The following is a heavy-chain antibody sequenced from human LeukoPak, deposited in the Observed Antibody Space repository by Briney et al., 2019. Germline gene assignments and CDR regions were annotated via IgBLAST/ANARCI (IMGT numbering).Heavy chain of an antibody. CDR1: GYTFTSYD. Sequence: ASVKVSCKAPGYTFTSYDINWVRQATGQGLEWMGWMNPNSGNTGYAQKFQGRVTMTRNTSISTAYMELSSLRSEDTAVYYCARVPLAGFWSDYYRNWFDPWGQGTLVTVSS. V-gene: IGHV1-8*01. CDR2: MNPNSGNT. J-gene: IGHJ5*02. D-gene: IGHD3-3*01. CDR3: ARVPLAGFWSDYYRNWFDP.